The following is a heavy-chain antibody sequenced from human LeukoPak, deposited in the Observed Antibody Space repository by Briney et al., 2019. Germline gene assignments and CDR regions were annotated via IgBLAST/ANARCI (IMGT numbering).Heavy chain of an antibody. CDR1: GFTFSSYA. V-gene: IGHV3-30-3*01. CDR3: ARGGSSYSSSFIDY. CDR2: ISYDGSSK. J-gene: IGHJ4*02. Sequence: PGGSLRLSCAASGFTFSSYAMHWVRQAPGKGLEWVAVISYDGSSKYYADSVKGRFTISRDNSKNTLYLQMNSLRAEDTAVYYCARGGSSYSSSFIDYWGQGTLVTVSS. D-gene: IGHD6-6*01.